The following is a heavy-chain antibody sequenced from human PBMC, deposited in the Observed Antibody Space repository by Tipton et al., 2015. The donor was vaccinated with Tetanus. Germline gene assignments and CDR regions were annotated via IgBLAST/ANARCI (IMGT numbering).Heavy chain of an antibody. J-gene: IGHJ6*02. V-gene: IGHV3-23*01. Sequence: PLRLSCAASGFTFSSYAMSWGRQAPGKGLEWVSAISGSGGSTHYADSVKDRFTNSRDNSKHTLYLQMNSLRAEDTAVYYCARVSHSSGWYSGYYCYGMDVWGQGSTVTVSS. CDR2: ISGSGGST. D-gene: IGHD6-19*01. CDR1: GFTFSSYA. CDR3: ARVSHSSGWYSGYYCYGMDV.